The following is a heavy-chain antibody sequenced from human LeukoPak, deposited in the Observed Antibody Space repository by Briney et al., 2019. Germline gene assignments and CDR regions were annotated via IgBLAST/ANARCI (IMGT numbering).Heavy chain of an antibody. J-gene: IGHJ6*03. V-gene: IGHV3-7*01. CDR2: IKQDGSEK. D-gene: IGHD6-13*01. CDR1: GFTFSSYW. Sequence: GGSLRLSCAASGFTFSSYWMSWVRQAPGKGLEWVANIKQDGSEKYYVDSVKGRFTISRDNAKNSLYLQMNSLRAEDTAVYYCARERVLVRFSYYYYYMDVWGKGTTVTVSS. CDR3: ARERVLVRFSYYYYYMDV.